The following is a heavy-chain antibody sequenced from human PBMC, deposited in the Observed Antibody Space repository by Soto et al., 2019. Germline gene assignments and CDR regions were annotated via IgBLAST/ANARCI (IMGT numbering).Heavy chain of an antibody. CDR2: INHSGST. Sequence: SETLSLTCAVYGGSFSDYYRTWIRQPPEKGLEWIGEINHSGSTNQNPSFKSRVTISADTSKNQFSLKLRSVTAADTAVYYCARGISVMDAPDKYFFDSWSLGTLVTVSS. V-gene: IGHV4-34*01. J-gene: IGHJ4*02. CDR3: ARGISVMDAPDKYFFDS. D-gene: IGHD3-9*01. CDR1: GGSFSDYY.